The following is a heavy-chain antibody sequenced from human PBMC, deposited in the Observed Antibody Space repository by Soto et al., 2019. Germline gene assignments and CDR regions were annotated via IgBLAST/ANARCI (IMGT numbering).Heavy chain of an antibody. CDR2: INHSGST. CDR1: GGSFSGYY. J-gene: IGHJ6*02. V-gene: IGHV4-34*01. CDR3: ARDRVVPAAYYYYGMDV. Sequence: SETLSLTCAVYGGSFSGYYWSWIRQPPGKGLEWIGEINHSGSTNYNPSLKSRVTIPVDTSKNQFSLKLSSVTAADTAVYYCARDRVVPAAYYYYGMDVWGQGTTVTVSS. D-gene: IGHD2-2*01.